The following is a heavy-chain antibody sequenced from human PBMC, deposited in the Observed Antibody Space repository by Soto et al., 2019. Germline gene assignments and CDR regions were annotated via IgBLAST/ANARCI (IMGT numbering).Heavy chain of an antibody. CDR2: ISSSSSYT. Sequence: QVQLVESGGGLVKPGGSLRLSCAASGFTLSDHYMSWIRQAPGKGLEWVSYISSSSSYTDYADSVKGRFTISRDNAKNSLDLQMNRLRAEDTAVYYCARGASGGSGWNYYYYYGMDVWGQGTTVTVSS. D-gene: IGHD6-19*01. V-gene: IGHV3-11*05. CDR3: ARGASGGSGWNYYYYYGMDV. CDR1: GFTLSDHY. J-gene: IGHJ6*02.